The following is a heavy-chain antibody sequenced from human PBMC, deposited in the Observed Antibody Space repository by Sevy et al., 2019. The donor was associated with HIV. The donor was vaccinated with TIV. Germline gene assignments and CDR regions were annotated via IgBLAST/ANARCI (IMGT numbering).Heavy chain of an antibody. Sequence: GGSLRLSCAASGFTFSDYYMSWIRQAPGKGLEWVSYISSSGSTIYYAVSVKGRFTIARDNAKNSLYLQMNSLRAEDTAVYYCARDIDSSGRYYFDYWGQGTLVTVSS. J-gene: IGHJ4*02. V-gene: IGHV3-11*01. CDR1: GFTFSDYY. D-gene: IGHD3-22*01. CDR2: ISSSGSTI. CDR3: ARDIDSSGRYYFDY.